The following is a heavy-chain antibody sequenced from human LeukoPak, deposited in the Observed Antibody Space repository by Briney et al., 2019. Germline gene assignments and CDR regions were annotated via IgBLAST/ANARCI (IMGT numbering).Heavy chain of an antibody. D-gene: IGHD5-18*01. Sequence: ASVKVSCKASGYTFTSYAMHWVRQAPGQRLEWMGWINAGNGNTKYSQKFQGRVTITRDTSASTAYMELSSLRSEDTAVYYCARDFWPGSYGRYLFDYWGQGTLVPVSS. V-gene: IGHV1-3*01. CDR2: INAGNGNT. CDR1: GYTFTSYA. CDR3: ARDFWPGSYGRYLFDY. J-gene: IGHJ4*02.